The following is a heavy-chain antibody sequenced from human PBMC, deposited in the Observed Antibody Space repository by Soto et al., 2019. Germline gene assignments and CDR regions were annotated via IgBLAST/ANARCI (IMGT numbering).Heavy chain of an antibody. CDR1: GFTFSSYG. J-gene: IGHJ4*02. CDR2: IWYDGSNK. V-gene: IGHV3-33*01. CDR3: ARSPWYSSGWYVFDY. D-gene: IGHD6-19*01. Sequence: PGGSLRLSCAASGFTFSSYGMHWVRQAPGKGLEGVAVIWYDGSNKYYAESVKGRFTISRDNSKNTLYLQMNSLRAEDTAVYYCARSPWYSSGWYVFDYWGQGTLVTVSS.